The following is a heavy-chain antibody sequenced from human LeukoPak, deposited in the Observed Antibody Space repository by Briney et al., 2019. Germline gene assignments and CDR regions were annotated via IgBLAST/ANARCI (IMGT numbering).Heavy chain of an antibody. V-gene: IGHV4-34*01. J-gene: IGHJ5*02. CDR1: GWSFNDYY. D-gene: IGHD2-2*01. Sequence: SETLSLTCAVYGWSFNDYYWNWIRQPPGKGLEWIGEINARGDTNYNPSLKSRVTISADTSKNQFSLSLSSMGAADTAVYYCARGQVPAARGHNWFDPWGQGTLVTVSS. CDR2: INARGDT. CDR3: ARGQVPAARGHNWFDP.